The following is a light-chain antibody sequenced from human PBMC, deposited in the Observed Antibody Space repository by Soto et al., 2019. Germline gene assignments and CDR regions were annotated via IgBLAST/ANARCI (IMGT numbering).Light chain of an antibody. CDR3: QSYDSSLSGYV. CDR2: GNN. CDR1: SPNIGAGYE. V-gene: IGLV1-40*01. Sequence: QSVLTQPSSVSGGPGQRVTISCTGSSPNIGAGYEVHWYQQLPGTAPKLLIYGNNNRPSGVPDRFSGSKSGTSASLAITGLQAEDEADYYCQSYDSSLSGYVFGSGTKLTVL. J-gene: IGLJ1*01.